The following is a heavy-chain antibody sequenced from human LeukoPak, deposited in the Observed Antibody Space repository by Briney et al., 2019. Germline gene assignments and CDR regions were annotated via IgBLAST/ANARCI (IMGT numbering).Heavy chain of an antibody. CDR2: FDPEDGET. V-gene: IGHV1-24*01. D-gene: IGHD3-16*02. CDR1: GYTLTELS. CDR3: ATSQTENRKGAAYYDYVWGSYRSWYFDY. J-gene: IGHJ4*02. Sequence: ASVKVSCKVSGYTLTELSTHWVRQAPGKGLEWMGGFDPEDGETIYAQKFQGRVTMTEDTSTDTAYMELSSLRSEDTAVYYCATSQTENRKGAAYYDYVWGSYRSWYFDYWGQGTLVTVSS.